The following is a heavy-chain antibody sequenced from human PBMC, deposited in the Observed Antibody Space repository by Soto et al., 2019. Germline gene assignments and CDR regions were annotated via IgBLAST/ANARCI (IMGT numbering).Heavy chain of an antibody. CDR1: GYTFTSYG. D-gene: IGHD3-22*01. J-gene: IGHJ4*02. CDR3: ARVNTDGSGYYYVPGPDY. V-gene: IGHV1-18*04. Sequence: ASVKVSCKASGYTFTSYGISWVRQAPGQGLEWMGWISAYNGNTNYAQKLQGRVTMTTDTSTSTAYMELRGLRSDDTAVYYCARVNTDGSGYYYVPGPDYWGQGTLVTVSS. CDR2: ISAYNGNT.